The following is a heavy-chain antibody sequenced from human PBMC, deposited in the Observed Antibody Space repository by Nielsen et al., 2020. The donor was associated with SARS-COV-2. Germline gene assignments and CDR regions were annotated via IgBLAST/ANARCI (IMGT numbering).Heavy chain of an antibody. J-gene: IGHJ6*02. V-gene: IGHV1-46*01. CDR1: GYTFTSYY. Sequence: ASVKVSCKASGYTFTSYYMHWVRQAPGQGLEWMGIINPSGGSTSYAQKFQGRVTMTRDTSTSTVYMELSSLRSEDTAVYYCARDLIKYYHGSGSYYNIPYYYYYYGMDVWGQGTTVTVSS. D-gene: IGHD3-10*01. CDR3: ARDLIKYYHGSGSYYNIPYYYYYYGMDV. CDR2: INPSGGST.